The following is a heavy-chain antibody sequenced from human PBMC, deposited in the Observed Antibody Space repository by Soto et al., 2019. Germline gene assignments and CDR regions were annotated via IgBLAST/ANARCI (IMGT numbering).Heavy chain of an antibody. CDR3: TTDYIRMFEVLLAYPLTPSHS. CDR2: IKGKADGGTT. V-gene: IGHV3-15*07. CDR1: GFTFSNAW. D-gene: IGHD3-3*01. Sequence: GGSLRLSCAASGFTFSNAWTNWVRQAPGKGLEWVGHIKGKADGGTTDYAAPVKGRFTISRDDSKSTLFLQLNSLKPEDTAVYYFTTDYIRMFEVLLAYPLTPSHSWGQGTLVSAPQ. J-gene: IGHJ4*02.